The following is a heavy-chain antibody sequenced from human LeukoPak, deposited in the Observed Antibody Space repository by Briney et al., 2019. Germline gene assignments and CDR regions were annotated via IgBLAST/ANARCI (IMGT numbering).Heavy chain of an antibody. CDR3: ASCEAPITPPPYGFDV. D-gene: IGHD5-12*01. J-gene: IGHJ6*02. V-gene: IGHV4-4*02. CDR1: GGSISSSNW. Sequence: SETLSLTCAVSGGSISSSNWWSWVRQPPGKGLEWIGYIYHSGNTFYNPSLKSRLSIVVDTSRNQFSLKLTSVIAADTAVYYCASCEAPITPPPYGFDVWGQGTEVTVSS. CDR2: IYHSGNT.